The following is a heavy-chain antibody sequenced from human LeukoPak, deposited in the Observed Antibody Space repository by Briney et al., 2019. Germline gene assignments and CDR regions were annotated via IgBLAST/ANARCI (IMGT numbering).Heavy chain of an antibody. CDR1: GFTFSSYW. CDR2: IKQDGSEK. V-gene: IGHV3-7*01. Sequence: GGSLRLSCAASGFTFSSYWMSWVRQAPGKGLEWVANIKQDGSEKYYVDSVKGRFTISRDNAKNSLYLQMNSLRAEDTAVYYCARDEGIAAADIFDYWGQGTLVTVSS. D-gene: IGHD6-13*01. J-gene: IGHJ4*02. CDR3: ARDEGIAAADIFDY.